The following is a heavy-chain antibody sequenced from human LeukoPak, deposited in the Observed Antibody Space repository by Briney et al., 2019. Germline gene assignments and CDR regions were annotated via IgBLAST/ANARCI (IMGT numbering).Heavy chain of an antibody. CDR2: INWYSGSI. CDR1: VFTFDDYA. J-gene: IGHJ4*02. Sequence: GWSLRLSCAASVFTFDDYAMHWVRPAPGKGLEWVSGINWYSGSIDYADSVKGRFTISRDNAKNSLYLQMNSLRAEDTAVYYCASSLIAARRGEKIDDWGQETLFTVSS. CDR3: ASSLIAARRGEKIDD. D-gene: IGHD6-6*01. V-gene: IGHV3-9*01.